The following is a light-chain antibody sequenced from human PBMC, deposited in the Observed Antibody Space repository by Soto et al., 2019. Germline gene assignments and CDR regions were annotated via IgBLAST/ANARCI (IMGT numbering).Light chain of an antibody. V-gene: IGLV2-14*01. CDR1: SSDVGGHNF. CDR3: NSYTSTFTWV. J-gene: IGLJ2*01. CDR2: EVT. Sequence: QSALTQPASVSGSPGQSITISCTGTSSDVGGHNFVSWCQHHPGKAPKLMIYEVTNRPSGVSDRFSGSKSGNTASLTISGLQAEDEADYYCNSYTSTFTWVFGGGTKLTVL.